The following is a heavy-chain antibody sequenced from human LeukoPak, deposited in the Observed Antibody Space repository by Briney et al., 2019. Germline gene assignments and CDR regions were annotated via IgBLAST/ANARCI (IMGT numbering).Heavy chain of an antibody. Sequence: GGSLRLSCAASGFTFSTYAIHWVRQAPGKGLEWVAVISYDGTNKNYADSVKGRFTISRENSKNTLYLKLNSLRPGDTAVYYCPRDRTPNWSAYSNPTFHYWGQATLVTVSS. D-gene: IGHD4-11*01. CDR3: PRDRTPNWSAYSNPTFHY. J-gene: IGHJ4*02. CDR2: ISYDGTNK. V-gene: IGHV3-30*07. CDR1: GFTFSTYA.